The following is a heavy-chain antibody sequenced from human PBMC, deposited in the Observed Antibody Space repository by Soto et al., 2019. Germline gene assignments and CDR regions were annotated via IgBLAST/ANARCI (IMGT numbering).Heavy chain of an antibody. CDR2: VCHSGII. D-gene: IGHD1-26*01. V-gene: IGHV4-38-2*02. CDR3: ARDVGTNRISRSSFDL. Sequence: SETLSLTCAVSAYNISSFSCWGWIRQSPEKGLEWIGSVCHSGIIYYNPSLKSRVTISLDTSKNQFSLRLSSVTAADTALYYGARDVGTNRISRSSFDLWGQGTLVTVSS. J-gene: IGHJ5*02. CDR1: AYNISSFSC.